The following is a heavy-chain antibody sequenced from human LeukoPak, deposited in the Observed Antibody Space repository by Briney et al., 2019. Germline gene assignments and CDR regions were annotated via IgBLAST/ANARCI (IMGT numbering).Heavy chain of an antibody. Sequence: SGGSLRLSCAVSGITLSNYGMSWVRQAPGKGLEWVGNINQDGSVKHYVDSVRGRFTISRDNARNSVYLQMSALRVEDTAVYYCTRDFVFWGQGSLVTASS. CDR3: TRDFVF. J-gene: IGHJ4*02. CDR2: INQDGSVK. V-gene: IGHV3-7*01. D-gene: IGHD3-3*01. CDR1: GITLSNYG.